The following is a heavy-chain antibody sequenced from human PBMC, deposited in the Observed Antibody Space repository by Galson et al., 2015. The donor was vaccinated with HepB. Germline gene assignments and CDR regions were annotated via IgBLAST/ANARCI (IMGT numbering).Heavy chain of an antibody. CDR1: GFSFTNYW. J-gene: IGHJ4*02. CDR3: AREKTRWLSPDRLDY. D-gene: IGHD5-12*01. Sequence: SLRLSCAASGFSFTNYWMTWVRQAPGKGLEWVANIEEDGSEKYHVDSVKGRFTISRDNAKNSLYLQMNSLTADDTAVYYCAREKTRWLSPDRLDYWGQGILVTVSS. CDR2: IEEDGSEK. V-gene: IGHV3-7*03.